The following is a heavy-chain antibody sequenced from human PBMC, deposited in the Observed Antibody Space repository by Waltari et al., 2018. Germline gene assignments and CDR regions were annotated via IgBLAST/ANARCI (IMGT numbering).Heavy chain of an antibody. Sequence: QVQLQQWGAGLLKPSETLSLPCAVYGGSFSGYYWSCIRKPPGKGLEWIGEINHSGSTNYNPSLKSRVTISVDTSKNQFSLQLNSVTPEDTAVYYCARDRQGPGAALINYFDYWGQGTLVTVSS. V-gene: IGHV4-34*01. CDR3: ARDRQGPGAALINYFDY. CDR2: INHSGST. CDR1: GGSFSGYY. D-gene: IGHD6-6*01. J-gene: IGHJ4*02.